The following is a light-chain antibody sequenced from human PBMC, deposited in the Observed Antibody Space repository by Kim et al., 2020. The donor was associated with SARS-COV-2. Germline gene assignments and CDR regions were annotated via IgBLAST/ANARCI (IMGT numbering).Light chain of an antibody. J-gene: IGKJ1*01. CDR2: YAS. Sequence: EIVLTQSPDFQSVTPKERVTIPCRASQSIGSSLHWYQKKPDQSPKLLIKYASQSISGVPSRFSGSGSGTEFTLTINSLEPEDAAAYYCHQSTDLPRTFGQGTKVDIK. CDR3: HQSTDLPRT. V-gene: IGKV6D-21*02. CDR1: QSIGSS.